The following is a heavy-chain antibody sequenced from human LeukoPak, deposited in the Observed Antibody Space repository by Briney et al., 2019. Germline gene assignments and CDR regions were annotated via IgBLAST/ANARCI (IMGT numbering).Heavy chain of an antibody. Sequence: SGPTLVNPTQTLTLTCTFSGFSLHTRGVGVGWIRQPPGRALEWLALIYWDDDRRYSPSLKSRLTITKDTSRNQVVLTMTNMDPVDTATYFCAHRKNYYDSSVFDNWGQGTLVTVSS. CDR1: GFSLHTRGVG. CDR3: AHRKNYYDSSVFDN. J-gene: IGHJ4*02. V-gene: IGHV2-5*02. CDR2: IYWDDDR. D-gene: IGHD3-22*01.